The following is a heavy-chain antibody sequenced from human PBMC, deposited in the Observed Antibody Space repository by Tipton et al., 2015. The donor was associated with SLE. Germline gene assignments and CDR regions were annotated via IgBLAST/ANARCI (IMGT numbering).Heavy chain of an antibody. Sequence: SLRLSCPASGFTFSSYAMSWVRQAPGKGLEWVSVIYSGGSSTYYADSVKGRFTISRDGSTNTLYRQMNSLRAEDTAIYYCAKDQSGTYFSLDYWGQGTLVTVSS. D-gene: IGHD1-26*01. J-gene: IGHJ4*02. CDR2: IYSGGSST. CDR3: AKDQSGTYFSLDY. CDR1: GFTFSSYA. V-gene: IGHV3-23*03.